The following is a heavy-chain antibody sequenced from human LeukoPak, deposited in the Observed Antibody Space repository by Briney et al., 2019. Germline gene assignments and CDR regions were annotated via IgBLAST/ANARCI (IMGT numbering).Heavy chain of an antibody. CDR1: GFTFGNFG. Sequence: GAPLGPSCAAAGFTFGNFGMYWIRQAPGRGLEWVAVERSGGSKHYADSVKGRFTISRDNSKNTLWLEMNNLRTDDTAVYYCAKDRDDYGNDCWGQGVLVTVST. D-gene: IGHD4-17*01. CDR2: ERSGGSK. CDR3: AKDRDDYGNDC. J-gene: IGHJ4*02. V-gene: IGHV3-30*02.